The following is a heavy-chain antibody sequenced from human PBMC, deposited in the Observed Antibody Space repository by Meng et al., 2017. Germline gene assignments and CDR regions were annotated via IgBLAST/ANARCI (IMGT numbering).Heavy chain of an antibody. J-gene: IGHJ4*02. CDR1: GYTFTSFE. Sequence: QVQPLRSGSEVKTRGASVQVSCTASGYTFTSFEFNWLRQATGQGLEWMGWVNPSSGNAGYAQKFQGRVTMTRDTSTTTVYMELSSLTSDDTAVYYCARRGSGYIYDSWGQGTLVTVSS. D-gene: IGHD6-25*01. CDR3: ARRGSGYIYDS. V-gene: IGHV1-8*01. CDR2: VNPSSGNA.